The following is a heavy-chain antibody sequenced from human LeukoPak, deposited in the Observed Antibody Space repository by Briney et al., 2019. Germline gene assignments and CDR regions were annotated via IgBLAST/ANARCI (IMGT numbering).Heavy chain of an antibody. CDR3: ARVWHSSGWPTFDY. J-gene: IGHJ4*02. CDR1: GYSISSGYY. D-gene: IGHD6-19*01. V-gene: IGHV4-38-2*02. Sequence: SETLSLTCTVSGYSISSGYYWGWIRQPPGKGLEWIGSIYHSGSTYYNPSLKSRVTISVDTSKNQFSLKLSSVTAADTAVYYCARVWHSSGWPTFDYWGQGTLVTVSS. CDR2: IYHSGST.